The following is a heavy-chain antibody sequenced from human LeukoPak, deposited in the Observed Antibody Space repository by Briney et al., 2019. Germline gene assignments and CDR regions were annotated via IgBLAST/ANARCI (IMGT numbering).Heavy chain of an antibody. D-gene: IGHD6-19*01. CDR1: GYSISSGYY. CDR3: ARHASGGDY. Sequence: PSETLSLTCAVSGYSISSGYYWGWIRQPPGKGLEWIGSIYHSGSTYYNPSLKSRVTISVDTSKNQFSLKLSSVTAADTAVYSCARHASGGDYWGQGTLVTVSS. V-gene: IGHV4-38-2*01. J-gene: IGHJ4*02. CDR2: IYHSGST.